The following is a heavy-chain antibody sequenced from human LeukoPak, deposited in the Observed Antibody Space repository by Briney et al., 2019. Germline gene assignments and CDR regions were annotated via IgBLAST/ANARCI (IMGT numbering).Heavy chain of an antibody. CDR2: INPHSGGT. CDR1: GYSFAAYY. J-gene: IGHJ5*02. Sequence: GASVKVSCRASGYSFAAYYLHWVRQAPGQGLEWMGWINPHSGGTTYAHRFQGRLTMTRDTSTDYLELSSLRSEDTAVYYCARDNSVRDEAWWFNPWGQGTLVTVSS. D-gene: IGHD5-24*01. CDR3: ARDNSVRDEAWWFNP. V-gene: IGHV1-2*02.